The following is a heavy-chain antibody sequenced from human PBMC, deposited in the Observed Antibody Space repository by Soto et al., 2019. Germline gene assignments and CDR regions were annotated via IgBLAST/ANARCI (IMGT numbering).Heavy chain of an antibody. CDR3: ARSDCGGNCYSGPYYYYGMDV. V-gene: IGHV3-11*06. Sequence: PGGSLRLSCAASGFTFSDYYMTWIRQAPGKGLEWVSYISSSGSYTNYADSVKGRFTISRDNAKKSLYLQMNSLRAEDTAVYYCARSDCGGNCYSGPYYYYGMDVWGQGTTVTVSS. CDR1: GFTFSDYY. CDR2: ISSSGSYT. J-gene: IGHJ6*02. D-gene: IGHD2-21*02.